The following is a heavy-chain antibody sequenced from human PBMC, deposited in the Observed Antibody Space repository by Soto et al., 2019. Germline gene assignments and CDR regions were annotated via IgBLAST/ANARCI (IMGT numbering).Heavy chain of an antibody. CDR2: ISSSSSYI. D-gene: IGHD6-13*01. CDR3: ARMRGKADAFDI. CDR1: GFSFSSHS. J-gene: IGHJ3*02. Sequence: GGSLRLSCAASGFSFSSHSMNWVRQAPGKGLEWVSSISSSSSYIYYADSVKGRFTISRDNAKNSLYLQMNSLRAEDTAVYYCARMRGKADAFDIWGQGTMVTVSS. V-gene: IGHV3-21*01.